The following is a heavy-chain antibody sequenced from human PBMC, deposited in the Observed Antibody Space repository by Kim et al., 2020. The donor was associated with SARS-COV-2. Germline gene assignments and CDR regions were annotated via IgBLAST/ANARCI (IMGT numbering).Heavy chain of an antibody. V-gene: IGHV3-30*18. D-gene: IGHD3-9*01. CDR3: AKDPHPVRYFDWWAPWYGMDV. CDR2: ISYDGSNK. CDR1: GFTFSSYG. J-gene: IGHJ6*02. Sequence: GGSLRLSCAASGFTFSSYGMHWVRQAPGKGLEWVAVISYDGSNKYYADSVKGRFTISRDNSKNTLYLQMNSLRAEDTAVYYCAKDPHPVRYFDWWAPWYGMDVWGQGTTVTVSS.